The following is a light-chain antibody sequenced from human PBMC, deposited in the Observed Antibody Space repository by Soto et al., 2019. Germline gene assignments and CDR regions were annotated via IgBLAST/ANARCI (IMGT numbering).Light chain of an antibody. CDR2: DVS. CDR3: SSYTSSSTLV. V-gene: IGLV2-14*01. J-gene: IGLJ2*01. Sequence: QSVLTQPASVSGSPGQSITISCTGTSRDVGGYNYVSWYQQHPGKAPKLMIYDVSNRPSGVSNRFSGSKSGNTASLTISGLQAEDEADYYGSSYTSSSTLVFGGGTKLTV. CDR1: SRDVGGYNY.